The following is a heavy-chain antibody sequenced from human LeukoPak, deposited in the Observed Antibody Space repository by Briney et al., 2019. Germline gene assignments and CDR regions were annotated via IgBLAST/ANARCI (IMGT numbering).Heavy chain of an antibody. CDR1: GFTFSSYW. CDR3: ARDRGGGEDY. CDR2: ISSDGSTT. D-gene: IGHD2-21*01. J-gene: IGHJ4*02. V-gene: IGHV3-74*01. Sequence: AGGSLRLSCAASGFTFSSYWMHWVRQAPGKGLVWVSHISSDGSTTTYADSVKGRFTISRDNAKNTLYLQMNSLRAEDTAVYYCARDRGGGEDYWGQGTPVTVSS.